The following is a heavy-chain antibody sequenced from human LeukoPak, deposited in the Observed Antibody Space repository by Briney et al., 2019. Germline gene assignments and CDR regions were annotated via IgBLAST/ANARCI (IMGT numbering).Heavy chain of an antibody. CDR1: GGSINTPNYY. CDR3: ARLKYYYDSSGYRAEYFQH. V-gene: IGHV4-39*07. CDR2: IFYSGGT. J-gene: IGHJ1*01. D-gene: IGHD3-22*01. Sequence: SETLSLTCTVSGGSINTPNYYWGWIRQPPGEGLECIGNIFYSGGTYSPSLTSRVTISLDTSKNQFSLKLSSVTAADTAVYYCARLKYYYDSSGYRAEYFQHWGQGTLVTVSS.